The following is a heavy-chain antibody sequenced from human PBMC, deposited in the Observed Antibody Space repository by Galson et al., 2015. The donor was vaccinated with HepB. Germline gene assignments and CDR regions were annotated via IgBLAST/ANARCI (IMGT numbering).Heavy chain of an antibody. CDR3: ARDGRQWLGSVDY. J-gene: IGHJ4*02. V-gene: IGHV3-33*01. Sequence: SLRLSCAASGFTFSSYGMHWVRQAPGKGLEWVAVIWYDGSNKYYADSVKGRFTISRDNSKNTLYLQMNSLRAEDTAVYYCARDGRQWLGSVDYCGKATLVTVSS. CDR2: IWYDGSNK. D-gene: IGHD6-19*01. CDR1: GFTFSSYG.